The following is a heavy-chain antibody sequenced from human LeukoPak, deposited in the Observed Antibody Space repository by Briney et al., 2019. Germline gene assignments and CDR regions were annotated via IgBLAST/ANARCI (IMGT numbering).Heavy chain of an antibody. V-gene: IGHV4-39*01. CDR2: IYYSGST. J-gene: IGHJ4*02. CDR1: GGSISSSSYY. D-gene: IGHD3-22*01. CDR3: ASTQGDDSSGYYGY. Sequence: SETLSLTCTVSGGSISSSSYYWGWIRQPPGKGLEWIGSIYYSGSTHYNPSLKSRVTISVDTSKNQFSLKLSSVTAADTAVYYCASTQGDDSSGYYGYWGQGTLVTVSS.